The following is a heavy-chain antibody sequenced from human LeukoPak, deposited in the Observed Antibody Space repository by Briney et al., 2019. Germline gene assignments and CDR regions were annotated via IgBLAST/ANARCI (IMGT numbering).Heavy chain of an antibody. CDR2: LISDGSSA. CDR1: GFTFSSYW. D-gene: IGHD2-8*02. CDR3: VRDSRYCPDV. Sequence: GGSLRLSCAASGFTFSSYWMHWVRHAPGKGLVWVSRLISDGSSASYADSVKGRFTISRDDTKNILYLQMNSLRAEDTAVYYCVRDSRYCPDVWGQGTTVTVSS. V-gene: IGHV3-74*01. J-gene: IGHJ6*02.